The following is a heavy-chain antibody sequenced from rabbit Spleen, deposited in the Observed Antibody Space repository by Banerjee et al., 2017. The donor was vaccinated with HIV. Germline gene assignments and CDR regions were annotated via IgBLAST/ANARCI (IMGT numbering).Heavy chain of an antibody. CDR3: VRDTWHFKL. CDR1: GFDFSSYG. CDR2: IYTGSGST. D-gene: IGHD3-1*01. J-gene: IGHJ4*01. Sequence: QEQLVESGGGLVQPGGSLKLSCKASGFDFSSYGVSWVRQAPGKGLEWIGYIYTGSGSTYYASWVISRFTITSNTNQNTVTLQMTSLTAADTATYFCVRDTWHFKLWGQGTLVTVS. V-gene: IGHV1S47*01.